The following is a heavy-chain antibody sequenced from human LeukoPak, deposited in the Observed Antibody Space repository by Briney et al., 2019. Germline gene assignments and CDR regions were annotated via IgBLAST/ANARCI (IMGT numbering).Heavy chain of an antibody. Sequence: GGSLRLSCAASGFTFSDYYMSWIHQAPGKGLEWVSYISSSGSTIYYADSVKGRFTISRDNAKNSLYLQMNSLRAEDTAVYYCARGSSSWYPLNFDYWGQGTLVTVSS. CDR2: ISSSGSTI. V-gene: IGHV3-11*01. D-gene: IGHD6-13*01. CDR3: ARGSSSWYPLNFDY. CDR1: GFTFSDYY. J-gene: IGHJ4*02.